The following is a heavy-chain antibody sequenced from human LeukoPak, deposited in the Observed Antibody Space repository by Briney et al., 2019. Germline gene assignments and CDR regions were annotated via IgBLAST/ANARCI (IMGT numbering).Heavy chain of an antibody. CDR3: AREGYCSSTSCYFNWFDP. V-gene: IGHV1-69*06. CDR2: IIPIFGTA. D-gene: IGHD2-2*01. CDR1: GGTFSSYA. Sequence: GASVKVSCKASGGTFSSYAISWVRQAPGQGLEWMGAIIPIFGTANYAQKFQGRVTITADKSTSTAYMELSSLRSEDTAVYYCAREGYCSSTSCYFNWFDPWGQGTLVTVSS. J-gene: IGHJ5*02.